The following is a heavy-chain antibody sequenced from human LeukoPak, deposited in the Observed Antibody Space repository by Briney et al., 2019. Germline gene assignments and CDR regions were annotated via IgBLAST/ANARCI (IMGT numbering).Heavy chain of an antibody. CDR3: ARVGGATAVTMYFEY. V-gene: IGHV3-21*06. Sequence: GGSLRLSCAASGFTFSNYNMNWVRQAPGKGLEWVSVISSSSRYMYYADSVKGRFTISRDNAKNSLYLQMNSLRAEDTAVYYCARVGGATAVTMYFEYWGQGTLVTVTS. D-gene: IGHD1-26*01. CDR2: ISSSSRYM. CDR1: GFTFSNYN. J-gene: IGHJ4*02.